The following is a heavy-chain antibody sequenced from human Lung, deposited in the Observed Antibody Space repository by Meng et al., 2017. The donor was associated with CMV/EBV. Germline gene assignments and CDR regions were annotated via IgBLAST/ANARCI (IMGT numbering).Heavy chain of an antibody. CDR3: AKNYYDFWSGYFPPTNAMEA. V-gene: IGHV3-23*01. Sequence: GEXXKIPCAASGFSFSSYAMTWVRQAPGTGLEWVSSISGVDGSTYYTDSGKGRFTISRDNSKNTLNLQINSLRAEDTAVYYCAKNYYDFWSGYFPPTNAMEAWXPGTXVTVSS. J-gene: IGHJ6*02. CDR2: ISGVDGST. CDR1: GFSFSSYA. D-gene: IGHD3-3*01.